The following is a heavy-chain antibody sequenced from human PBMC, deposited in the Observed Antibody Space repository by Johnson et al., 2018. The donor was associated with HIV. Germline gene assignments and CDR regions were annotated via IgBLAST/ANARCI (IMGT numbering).Heavy chain of an antibody. CDR1: GFTFSSYA. Sequence: VQLVESGGGLVQPGGSLRLSCAASGFTFSSYAMHWVRQAPGKGLEFVSAISSNGGSTYYANSVKGSFTISRDNSKNTLYLQMNSLRAEDTAVYYCARAYSYGAFDIWGQGTMVTVSS. V-gene: IGHV3-64*01. D-gene: IGHD5-18*01. CDR2: ISSNGGST. CDR3: ARAYSYGAFDI. J-gene: IGHJ3*02.